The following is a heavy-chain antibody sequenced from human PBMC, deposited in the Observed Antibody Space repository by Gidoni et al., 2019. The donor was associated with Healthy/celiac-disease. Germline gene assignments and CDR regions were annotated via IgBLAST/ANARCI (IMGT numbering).Heavy chain of an antibody. CDR1: GGSISSSNW. V-gene: IGHV4-4*02. Sequence: QVQLQESGPGLLKPAGTLYLTCAVSGGSISSSNWWSWVSQPPGTGLEWIGQIYHSGSTHYHPSLKSRVTISVDKSKNHFSRKLSSVTAADTAVYYCARDLLTEQYHYDSSGYYRHHFDIWGQGTMVTVSS. D-gene: IGHD3-22*01. CDR2: IYHSGST. J-gene: IGHJ3*02. CDR3: ARDLLTEQYHYDSSGYYRHHFDI.